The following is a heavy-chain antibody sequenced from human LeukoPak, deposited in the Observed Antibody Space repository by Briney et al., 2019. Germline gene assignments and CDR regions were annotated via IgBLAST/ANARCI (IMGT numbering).Heavy chain of an antibody. V-gene: IGHV3-30*01. CDR1: GFTFSSYA. J-gene: IGHJ5*02. CDR2: ISYDGSNK. CDR3: ARADFDP. Sequence: PGGSLRLSCAASGFTFSSYAMHWVHQAPGKGLEWVAVISYDGSNKYYADSVKGRFTISRDNSKNTLYLQMNSLRAEDTAVYYCARADFDPWGQGTLVTVSS.